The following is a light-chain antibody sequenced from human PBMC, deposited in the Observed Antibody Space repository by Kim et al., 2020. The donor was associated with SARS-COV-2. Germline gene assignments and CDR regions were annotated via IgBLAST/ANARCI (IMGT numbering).Light chain of an antibody. Sequence: EIVMTQSPATLSVSPGERATLSCRASQSVSSNLAWYQQKPGQAPRLLIYVASTRATGIPARFSGSGSGTEFTLTISSLQSEDFAVYYCQQYNNWPYTFGQGTKLEI. CDR1: QSVSSN. CDR3: QQYNNWPYT. V-gene: IGKV3-15*01. J-gene: IGKJ2*01. CDR2: VAS.